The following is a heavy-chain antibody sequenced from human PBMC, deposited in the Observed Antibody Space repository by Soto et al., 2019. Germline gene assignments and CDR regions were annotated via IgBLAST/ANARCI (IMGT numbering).Heavy chain of an antibody. J-gene: IGHJ6*02. CDR2: MNPNSGNT. CDR3: ARVLSWASYYDFWSGYYNYYYYGMDV. D-gene: IGHD3-3*01. V-gene: IGHV1-8*01. CDR1: GYTFTSYD. Sequence: QVQLVQSGAEVEKPGASVKVSCKASGYTFTSYDINWVRQATGQGLEWMGWMNPNSGNTGYAQKFQGRVTMTRNTSISTAYMELSSLRSEDTAVYYCARVLSWASYYDFWSGYYNYYYYGMDVWGQGTTVTVSS.